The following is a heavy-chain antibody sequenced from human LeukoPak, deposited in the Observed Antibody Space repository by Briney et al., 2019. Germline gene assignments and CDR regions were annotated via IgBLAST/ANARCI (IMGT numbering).Heavy chain of an antibody. CDR1: GFSISSGNF. V-gene: IGHV4-38-2*02. CDR3: ARHGPPVVANWFDP. J-gene: IGHJ5*02. CDR2: IYGDGRT. D-gene: IGHD2-21*01. Sequence: PSETLSLTCTVSGFSISSGNFWGCIPQPPGKGLEWIATIYGDGRTYHNPSLDSRVTISVDTTTNHFSLKLTSVPAAETAVYYCARHGPPVVANWFDPWGQGTLVTVSS.